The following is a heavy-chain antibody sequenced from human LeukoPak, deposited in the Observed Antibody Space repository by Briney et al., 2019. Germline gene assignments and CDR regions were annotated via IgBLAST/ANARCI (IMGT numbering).Heavy chain of an antibody. V-gene: IGHV5-51*01. J-gene: IGHJ6*02. CDR3: ARHYYDILTGYPNYYYGMDV. Sequence: RGESLKISCKGSGYSFTSYWIGWVRQMPGKGLEWMGIIYPGDSDTRYSPSFQGQVTISADKSISTAYLQWSSLKASDTAMYYCARHYYDILTGYPNYYYGMDVWGQGTTVTVSS. CDR1: GYSFTSYW. CDR2: IYPGDSDT. D-gene: IGHD3-9*01.